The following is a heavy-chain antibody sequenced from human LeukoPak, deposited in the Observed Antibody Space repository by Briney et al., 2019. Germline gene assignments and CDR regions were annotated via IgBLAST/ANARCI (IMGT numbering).Heavy chain of an antibody. J-gene: IGHJ6*03. Sequence: SETLSLTCAVYGGSFSGYYWSWIRQPPGKGLEWIGEINHSGSTNYNPSLKSRVTISVDTSKNQFSLKLSSVPAADTAVYYCARGSPANSYSSSPPSYYSSYMDVGGKGTTVTVSS. D-gene: IGHD6-13*01. V-gene: IGHV4-34*01. CDR1: GGSFSGYY. CDR2: INHSGST. CDR3: ARGSPANSYSSSPPSYYSSYMDV.